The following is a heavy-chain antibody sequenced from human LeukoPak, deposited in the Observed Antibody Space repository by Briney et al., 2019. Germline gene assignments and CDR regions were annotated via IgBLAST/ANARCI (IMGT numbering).Heavy chain of an antibody. CDR2: ISSSGSTI. J-gene: IGHJ4*02. Sequence: GGSLRLSCAASGFTFSSYEMNWVRQAPGKELEWVSYISSSGSTIYYADSVKGRFTISRDNAKNSLYLQMNSLRAEDTAVYYCARGIAAADLDYWGQGTLVTVSS. D-gene: IGHD6-13*01. V-gene: IGHV3-48*03. CDR1: GFTFSSYE. CDR3: ARGIAAADLDY.